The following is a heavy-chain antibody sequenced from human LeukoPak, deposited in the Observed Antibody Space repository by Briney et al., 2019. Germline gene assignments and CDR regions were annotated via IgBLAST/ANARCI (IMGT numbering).Heavy chain of an antibody. CDR3: ARGRRVGATTIGAFDI. V-gene: IGHV4-59*08. D-gene: IGHD1-26*01. CDR2: IYNSGST. CDR1: GGSFSSYY. J-gene: IGHJ3*02. Sequence: PSETLSLTCTVSGGSFSSYYWGWIRQPPGKGLEWIGCIYNSGSTYYNPSLKSRVTISVDTSNNQFSLKLSSVAAADTAVYYCARGRRVGATTIGAFDIWGQGTMVTVSS.